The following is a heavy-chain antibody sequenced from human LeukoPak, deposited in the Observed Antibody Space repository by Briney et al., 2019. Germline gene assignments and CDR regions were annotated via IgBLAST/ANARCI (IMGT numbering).Heavy chain of an antibody. J-gene: IGHJ3*02. Sequence: SETLSLTCAVYGGSFSGYYWSWIRQPPGKGLEWIGEINHSGSTNYNPSLKSRVTISVDTSKNQFSLKLSSVTAADTAVYYCARLPLYYYDSSGYMTGFAFDIWGQGTMVTVSS. CDR3: ARLPLYYYDSSGYMTGFAFDI. V-gene: IGHV4-34*01. CDR1: GGSFSGYY. CDR2: INHSGST. D-gene: IGHD3-22*01.